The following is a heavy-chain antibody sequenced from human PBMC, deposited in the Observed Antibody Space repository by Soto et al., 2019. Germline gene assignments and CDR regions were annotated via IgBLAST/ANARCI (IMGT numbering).Heavy chain of an antibody. J-gene: IGHJ4*02. D-gene: IGHD2-21*02. V-gene: IGHV3-72*01. CDR1: GFIFSDHY. CDR3: ATLVRHTADPPIDH. CDR2: TRDKANTYST. Sequence: GGSLRLSCAASGFIFSDHYMDWVRQAPGKGLEWVGRTRDKANTYSTEYAASVKGRFTISRDDSENSLFLQMNSLKTEDTAVYYCATLVRHTADPPIDHWGQGTLVTVSS.